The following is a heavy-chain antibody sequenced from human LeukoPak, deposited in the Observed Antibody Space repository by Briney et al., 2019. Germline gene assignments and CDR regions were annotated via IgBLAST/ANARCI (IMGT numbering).Heavy chain of an antibody. J-gene: IGHJ3*02. CDR3: ARVSRSFVLGYQGAFDI. D-gene: IGHD2-2*01. CDR1: GYTFTKYG. CDR2: IIPIFGTA. Sequence: GASVKVSCKASGYTFTKYGISWVRQAPGQGLEWMGGIIPIFGTASYAQKFQGRVTITADESTSTAYMELSSLRSEDTAVYYCARVSRSFVLGYQGAFDIWGQGTMVTVSS. V-gene: IGHV1-69*13.